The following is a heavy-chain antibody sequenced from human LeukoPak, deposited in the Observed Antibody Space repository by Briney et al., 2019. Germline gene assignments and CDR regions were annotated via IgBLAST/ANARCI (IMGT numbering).Heavy chain of an antibody. D-gene: IGHD2-21*02. CDR3: AKEWAYCGGDCYPPEYFQH. CDR1: GFTFSSYA. Sequence: GGSLRLSCAASGFTFSSYAMSWVRQAPGEGLEWVSAISGSGGSTYYADSVKGRFTISRDNSKNTLYLQMNSLRAEDTAVYYCAKEWAYCGGDCYPPEYFQHWGQGTLVTVSS. V-gene: IGHV3-23*01. CDR2: ISGSGGST. J-gene: IGHJ1*01.